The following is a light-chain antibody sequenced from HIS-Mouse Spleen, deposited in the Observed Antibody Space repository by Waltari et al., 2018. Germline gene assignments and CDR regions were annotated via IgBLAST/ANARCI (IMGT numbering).Light chain of an antibody. CDR2: DDS. CDR3: YSTDSSGNHRV. V-gene: IGLV3-10*01. J-gene: IGLJ2*01. CDR1: ALPKQS. Sequence: SYELTQPPSVSVSPGQTARITCSGDALPKQSAYWYQQKSGQAPVLVIYDDSKRPSGIPERFSGSSSGTMATLTISGAQVEDEADYYCYSTDSSGNHRVFGGGTKLTVL.